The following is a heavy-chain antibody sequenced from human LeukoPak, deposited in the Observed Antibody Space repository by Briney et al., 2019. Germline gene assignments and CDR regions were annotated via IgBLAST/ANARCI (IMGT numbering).Heavy chain of an antibody. CDR2: IKQDGSEK. D-gene: IGHD6-19*01. CDR3: ASPSSGWYNYYYYMDV. J-gene: IGHJ6*03. V-gene: IGHV3-7*01. CDR1: GFTFSIYW. Sequence: GGSLRLSCAASGFTFSIYWMSWVRQAPGKGLEWVANIKQDGSEKYYVDSVKGRFTISRDNAKNSLYLQMNSLRAEDTAVYYCASPSSGWYNYYYYMDVWGKGTTVTVSS.